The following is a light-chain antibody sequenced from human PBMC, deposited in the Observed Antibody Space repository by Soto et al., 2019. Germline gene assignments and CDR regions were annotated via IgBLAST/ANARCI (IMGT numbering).Light chain of an antibody. CDR3: QPHGSSLVVT. J-gene: IGKJ4*01. V-gene: IGKV3-20*01. CDR1: QSVSSSY. CDR2: GAS. Sequence: IWLSKDQDSLAYSTSVGVTLSCIAIQSVSSSYLAWYQQKPGQAPRLLIYGASSRATGIPDRFSGSGSGRSFGPAISLLEPADFAVCYCQPHGSSLVVTFCGGTKVDIK.